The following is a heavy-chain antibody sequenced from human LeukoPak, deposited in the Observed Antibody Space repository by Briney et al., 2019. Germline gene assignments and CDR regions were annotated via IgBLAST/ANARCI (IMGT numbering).Heavy chain of an antibody. J-gene: IGHJ4*02. Sequence: GGSLRLSCAASGFTVSSNYMSWVRQAPGKGLEWVSVIYSGGSTYYADSVKGRFTISRDNSKNTLYLQMNGLRAEDTAVYYCARGGYSSSWPIDYWGQGTLVTVSS. CDR1: GFTVSSNY. D-gene: IGHD6-13*01. CDR3: ARGGYSSSWPIDY. V-gene: IGHV3-66*01. CDR2: IYSGGST.